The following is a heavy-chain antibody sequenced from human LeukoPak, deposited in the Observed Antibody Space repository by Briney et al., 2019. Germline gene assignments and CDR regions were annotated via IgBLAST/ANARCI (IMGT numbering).Heavy chain of an antibody. CDR2: IWYDGSNK. Sequence: PGRSLRLSCAASGFTFSSYGMHWVRQAPGKGLEWVAVIWYDGSNKYYADSVKGRFTISRDNSKNTLYLQMNSLRAEDTAVYYCARGVRYRDTAMVNGAFDIWGQGTMVTVSS. D-gene: IGHD5-18*01. CDR3: ARGVRYRDTAMVNGAFDI. J-gene: IGHJ3*02. CDR1: GFTFSSYG. V-gene: IGHV3-33*01.